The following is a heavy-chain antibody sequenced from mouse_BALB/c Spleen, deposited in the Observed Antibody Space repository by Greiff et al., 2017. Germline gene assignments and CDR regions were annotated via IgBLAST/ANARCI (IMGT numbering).Heavy chain of an antibody. CDR2: IYPGDGDT. V-gene: IGHV1-82*01. CDR1: GYAFSSSW. CDR3: ARGDSSGYDAMDY. D-gene: IGHD3-2*01. Sequence: VQLQQSGPELVKPGASVKISCKASGYAFSSSWMNWVKQRPGQGLEWIGRIYPGDGDTNYNGKFKGKATLTADKSSSTAYMQLSSLTSVDSAVYFCARGDSSGYDAMDYWGQGTSVTVSS. J-gene: IGHJ4*01.